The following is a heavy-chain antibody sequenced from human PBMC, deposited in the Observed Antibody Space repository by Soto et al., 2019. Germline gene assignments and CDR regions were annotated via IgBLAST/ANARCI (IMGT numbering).Heavy chain of an antibody. CDR2: FHPGESDT. CDR3: ARHEAPTYNFYGMDI. D-gene: IGHD2-2*02. V-gene: IGHV5-51*01. CDR1: GYSFTTYW. Sequence: GESLKISCESHGYSFTTYWITWVRQKPGKGLEWVGSFHPGESDTRYSPSLQGQVTISADRSLATAYLQWSSLQAADTAIYYSARHEAPTYNFYGMDIWAPGTPGNVSS. J-gene: IGHJ6*02.